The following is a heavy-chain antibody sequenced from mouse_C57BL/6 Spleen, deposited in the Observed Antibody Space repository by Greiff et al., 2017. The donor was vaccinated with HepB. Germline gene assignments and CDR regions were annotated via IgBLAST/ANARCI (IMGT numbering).Heavy chain of an antibody. CDR2: IDPENGDT. D-gene: IGHD1-1*01. J-gene: IGHJ2*01. V-gene: IGHV14-4*01. CDR1: GFNIKDDY. CDR3: TFFITTVVARFDY. Sequence: EVQLQQSGAELVRPGASVKLSCTASGFNIKDDYMHWVKQRPEQGLEWIGWIDPENGDTEYASKFQGKATITADTSSNTAYLQLSSLTSEDTAVYDCTFFITTVVARFDYWGQGTTLTVSS.